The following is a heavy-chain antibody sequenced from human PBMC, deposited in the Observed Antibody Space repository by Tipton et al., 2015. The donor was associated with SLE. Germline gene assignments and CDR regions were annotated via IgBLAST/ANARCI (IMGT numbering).Heavy chain of an antibody. Sequence: SLRLSCAASGFTFTNYAMSWVRQAPGKGLQWVSSITASGGGTYYADSVKGRFTISRVNSKNTLYLQMNSLRAEDTALYYCAKDVWAAAGTGYWGQGTLVTVSS. CDR2: ITASGGGT. CDR3: AKDVWAAAGTGY. V-gene: IGHV3-23*01. J-gene: IGHJ4*02. CDR1: GFTFTNYA. D-gene: IGHD6-13*01.